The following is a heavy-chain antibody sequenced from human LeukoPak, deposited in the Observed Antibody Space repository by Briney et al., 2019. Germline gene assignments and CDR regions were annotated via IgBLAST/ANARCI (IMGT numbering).Heavy chain of an antibody. CDR1: GYTFTSYG. CDR2: ISAYNGNT. CDR3: ARDFGDTVTTYSFDY. J-gene: IGHJ4*02. D-gene: IGHD4-17*01. V-gene: IGHV1-18*01. Sequence: ASVKVSCKASGYTFTSYGISWVRQAPGQELEWMGWISAYNGNTNYAQKLQGRVTMTTDTSTSTAYMELRSLRSDDTAVYYCARDFGDTVTTYSFDYWGQGTLVTVSS.